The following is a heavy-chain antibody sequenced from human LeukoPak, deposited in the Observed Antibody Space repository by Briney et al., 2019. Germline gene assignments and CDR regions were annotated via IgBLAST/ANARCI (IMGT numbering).Heavy chain of an antibody. D-gene: IGHD3-3*01. CDR3: ARVQRSDRPGITIFDSGRHNPNLDAFDI. Sequence: ASVKVSCKASGYTFTGYYMHWVRQAPGQGLEWMGWINPNSGGTNYAQKFQGRVTMTRDTSISTAYMELSRLRSDDTAVYYCARVQRSDRPGITIFDSGRHNPNLDAFDIWGQGTMVTVSS. J-gene: IGHJ3*02. CDR2: INPNSGGT. V-gene: IGHV1-2*02. CDR1: GYTFTGYY.